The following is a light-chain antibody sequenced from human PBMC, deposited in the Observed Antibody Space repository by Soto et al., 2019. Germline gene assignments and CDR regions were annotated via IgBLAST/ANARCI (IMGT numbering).Light chain of an antibody. CDR1: QSVSSD. CDR2: GAS. Sequence: EEVMTQSPATLSLSPGERATLSCRASQSVSSDLAWYQQQPGQAPRLLIYGASTRATDIPARFSGGGSGTEFTLTISSLQSEDFAIYYCQQYNDWPPITFGPGTKVDIK. V-gene: IGKV3-15*01. J-gene: IGKJ3*01. CDR3: QQYNDWPPIT.